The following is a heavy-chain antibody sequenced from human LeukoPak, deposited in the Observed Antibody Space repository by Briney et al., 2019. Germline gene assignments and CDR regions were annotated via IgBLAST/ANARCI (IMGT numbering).Heavy chain of an antibody. D-gene: IGHD3-3*01. Sequence: GGALRLSCAASAFIVRSNYMSWVRQAPGKGLEWVSVIYSGGSTYYADSVKGRFTISSDISKNTLYLQMNSLRAEDTAVYYCARDRSGWYDSWGQGTLVTVS. CDR2: IYSGGST. CDR1: AFIVRSNY. V-gene: IGHV3-53*01. J-gene: IGHJ5*01. CDR3: ARDRSGWYDS.